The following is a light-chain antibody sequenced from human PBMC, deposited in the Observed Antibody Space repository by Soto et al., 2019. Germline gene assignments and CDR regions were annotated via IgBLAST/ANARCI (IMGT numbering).Light chain of an antibody. CDR3: QQSYSTFT. V-gene: IGKV1-39*01. J-gene: IGKJ4*01. CDR1: QSISSY. CDR2: AAS. Sequence: DIQMTQSPSSLSASVGDRVTITCRASQSISSYLNWYQQKPGKAPKLLIYAASSLQNGVPLRFSGSGSRTDFTLTISSLQPEDVATYYCQQSYSTFTFGGGTKVEIK.